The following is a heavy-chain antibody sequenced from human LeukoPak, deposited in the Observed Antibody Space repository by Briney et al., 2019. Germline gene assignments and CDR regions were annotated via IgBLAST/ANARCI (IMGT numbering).Heavy chain of an antibody. J-gene: IGHJ3*02. V-gene: IGHV1-18*01. D-gene: IGHD3-22*01. Sequence: GASVKVSCKASGYTFTSYGISWVRQAPGKGLEWMGWISAYNGNTNYAQKFQGRVTLTTDTSTRTANMEVRGLRSDDTAVYYCARVLDSSGYYDAFDIWGQGTMVTVSS. CDR2: ISAYNGNT. CDR3: ARVLDSSGYYDAFDI. CDR1: GYTFTSYG.